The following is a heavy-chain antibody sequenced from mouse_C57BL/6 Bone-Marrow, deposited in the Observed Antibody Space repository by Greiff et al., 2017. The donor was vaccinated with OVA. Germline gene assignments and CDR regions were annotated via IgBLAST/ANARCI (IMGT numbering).Heavy chain of an antibody. CDR1: GYTFTSYG. Sequence: QVQLQQSGAELARPGASVKLSCKASGYTFTSYGISWVKQRTGQGLEWIGEIYPRSGNTYYNEKFTGKATLTADKSPCTAYMELRSLTSEDSAVYFGARGACYDGSSYFDYWGQGTTLTVSS. D-gene: IGHD1-1*01. V-gene: IGHV1-81*01. CDR2: IYPRSGNT. J-gene: IGHJ2*01. CDR3: ARGACYDGSSYFDY.